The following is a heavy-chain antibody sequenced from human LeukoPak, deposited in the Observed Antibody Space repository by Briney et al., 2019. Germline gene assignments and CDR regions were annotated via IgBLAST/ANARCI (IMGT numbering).Heavy chain of an antibody. CDR1: GFTVSSNS. CDR3: ARDNYYYYMDV. Sequence: GGSLRLSCTVSGFTVSSNSMSWVRQAPGKGLEWVSVTYSGGSTYYADSVKGRFTISRDNSKNTVYLQMNSLRAEDTAVYYCARDNYYYYMDVWGKGTTVTISS. CDR2: TYSGGST. V-gene: IGHV3-66*01. J-gene: IGHJ6*03.